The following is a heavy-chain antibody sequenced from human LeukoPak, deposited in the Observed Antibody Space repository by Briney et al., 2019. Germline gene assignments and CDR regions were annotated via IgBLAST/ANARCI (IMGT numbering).Heavy chain of an antibody. CDR2: LLYNGNT. J-gene: IGHJ6*02. CDR3: TRRGSGNGGTYAGMEV. CDR1: GGSISSDVHY. Sequence: SETLSLTCTVAGGSISSDVHYWDWIRQDPGKGLEWIGSLLYNGNTWYNPSLESRVTISVDTSENQFSLRLTSVNAADTALYFCTRRGSGNGGTYAGMEVWGPGTSVTVSS. V-gene: IGHV4-39*01. D-gene: IGHD1-26*01.